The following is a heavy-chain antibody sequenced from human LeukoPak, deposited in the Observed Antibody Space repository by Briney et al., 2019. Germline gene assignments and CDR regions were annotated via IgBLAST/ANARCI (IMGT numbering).Heavy chain of an antibody. J-gene: IGHJ4*02. V-gene: IGHV4-59*01. CDR1: GGSINDFY. D-gene: IGHD2-21*02. CDR3: ARFAYCGGHCWYYFDY. CDR2: IYSSGST. Sequence: PSETLSLTCTVSGGSINDFYWTWIRQPPGKGLEWIGYIYSSGSTNYNPSLKSRITISVDTSKNQFSLKLSSVTAADTAVYYCARFAYCGGHCWYYFDYWGQGSLVTVSS.